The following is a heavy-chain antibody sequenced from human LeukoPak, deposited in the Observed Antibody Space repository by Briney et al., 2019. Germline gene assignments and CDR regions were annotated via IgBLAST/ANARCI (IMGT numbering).Heavy chain of an antibody. CDR2: LYYGGSP. J-gene: IGHJ3*02. D-gene: IGHD1-1*01. CDR1: GDSISSDY. Sequence: PSETLSPTCTVSGDSISSDYWGWIRQPPGKGLEWIGYLYYGGSPNYNPSLKSRVTISVDTSKNHFSLKLSSVTAADTAVYYCARLQPRSCEWAFDNWGRGTMVTVSS. V-gene: IGHV4-59*01. CDR3: ARLQPRSCEWAFDN.